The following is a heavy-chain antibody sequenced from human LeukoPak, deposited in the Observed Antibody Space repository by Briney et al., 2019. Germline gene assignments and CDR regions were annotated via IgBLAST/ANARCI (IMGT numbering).Heavy chain of an antibody. CDR3: AKRGYCSGGSCAYYYYYGLDV. J-gene: IGHJ6*02. Sequence: GGSLRLSCAASGFTFSNYAMSWVRQAPGQGLEWVSGISGSGGSTYYTDSVRGRFTISRDNSKNTLYLQMNSLRAEDTAVYYRAKRGYCSGGSCAYYYYYGLDVWGQGTTVTVSS. D-gene: IGHD2-15*01. V-gene: IGHV3-23*01. CDR2: ISGSGGST. CDR1: GFTFSNYA.